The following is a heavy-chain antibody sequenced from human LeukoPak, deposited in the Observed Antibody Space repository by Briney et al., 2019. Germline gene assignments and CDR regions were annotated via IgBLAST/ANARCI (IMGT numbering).Heavy chain of an antibody. CDR2: LNPSGGSS. J-gene: IGHJ4*02. D-gene: IGHD1-26*01. V-gene: IGHV1-46*01. Sequence: ASVKVSCKASGYTVTSYYMHWVRQAPGQGLEWMAILNPSGGSSSYAQKFQGRATLTRATSTSTVYMELSSLRSEDTAVYYCARDRESYGNFDYWGQGTLVTVSS. CDR1: GYTVTSYY. CDR3: ARDRESYGNFDY.